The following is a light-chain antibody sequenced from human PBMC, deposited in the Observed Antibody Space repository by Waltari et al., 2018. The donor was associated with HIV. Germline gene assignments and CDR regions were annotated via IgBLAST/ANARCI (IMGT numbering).Light chain of an antibody. CDR2: AAS. CDR3: QQSYSTPET. J-gene: IGKJ4*01. CDR1: QSISSY. Sequence: DIQMTQSPSSLSASVGARVTITCRASQSISSYLNCYQQKSGKAPKLLIYAASSLQSGVPSRFSGSGSGTDFTLTISRLQPEDFTTYYCQQSYSTPETFGGGTKVEIK. V-gene: IGKV1-39*01.